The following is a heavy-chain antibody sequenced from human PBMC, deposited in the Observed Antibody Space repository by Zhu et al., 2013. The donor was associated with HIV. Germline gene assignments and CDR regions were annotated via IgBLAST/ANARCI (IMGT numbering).Heavy chain of an antibody. J-gene: IGHJ5*02. V-gene: IGHV1-8*01. CDR1: GYTFSSYE. CDR2: TNPNNGNA. Sequence: QVQLVQSGAEVKKPGASVKVSCKASGYTFSSYEINWVRQATGQGPEWMGWTNPNNGNAGYAQNFQGRLTMTRDTSINTAYMELSSLRSEDTAVYYCARRSPGGNWFDPWGQGTLVTVSS. D-gene: IGHD3-16*01. CDR3: ARRSPGGNWFDP.